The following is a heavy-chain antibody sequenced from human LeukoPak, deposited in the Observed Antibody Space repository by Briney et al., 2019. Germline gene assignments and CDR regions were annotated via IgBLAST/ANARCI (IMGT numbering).Heavy chain of an antibody. Sequence: PGGSLRLSCAASGFTFSSYAMSWVRQAPGKGLEWVSAISGSGGSTYYADSVQGRFTVSRDNSKNTLHLQVNSLRAEDTAVYYCAKFGNQGYLGFNFFDSWGQGTLVTVSS. CDR2: ISGSGGST. CDR3: AKFGNQGYLGFNFFDS. J-gene: IGHJ4*02. D-gene: IGHD1-14*01. CDR1: GFTFSSYA. V-gene: IGHV3-23*01.